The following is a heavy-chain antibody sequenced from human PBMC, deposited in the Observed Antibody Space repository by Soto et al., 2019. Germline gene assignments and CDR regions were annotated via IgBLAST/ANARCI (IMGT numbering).Heavy chain of an antibody. J-gene: IGHJ4*02. CDR2: IYYNGGT. D-gene: IGHD6-19*01. Sequence: PSETLSLTCTVSGGSISSYYWSWIRQSPGKGLEWIGYIYYNGGTNYNPSLKSRVTISVDTSKKQFSLKLSSVTAADTAVYYCAAYTSGWSFDYWGQGTLVTVSS. V-gene: IGHV4-59*01. CDR1: GGSISSYY. CDR3: AAYTSGWSFDY.